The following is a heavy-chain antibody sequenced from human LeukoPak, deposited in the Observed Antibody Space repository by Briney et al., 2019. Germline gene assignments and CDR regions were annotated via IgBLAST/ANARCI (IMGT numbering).Heavy chain of an antibody. J-gene: IGHJ4*02. CDR3: AKVHRAYDYDSGSYYDSGFDY. CDR1: GLTFSTHW. D-gene: IGHD3-10*01. V-gene: IGHV3-7*03. CDR2: IKQDGSEK. Sequence: GGSLRLSCAASGLTFSTHWLSWVRQAPGKGLEWVANIKQDGSEKYYVDSVKGRFTISRDNAKNSLYLQMNSLRAEDTAIYYCAKVHRAYDYDSGSYYDSGFDYWGQGTLVTVSS.